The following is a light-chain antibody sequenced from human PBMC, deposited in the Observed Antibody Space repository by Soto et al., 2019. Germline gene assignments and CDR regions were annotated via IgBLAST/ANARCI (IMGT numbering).Light chain of an antibody. V-gene: IGLV2-8*01. CDR1: SSDVGAYNY. Sequence: QSVLTQPPSPSGAPGQSVTISCTGTSSDVGAYNYVSWYQQHPGKAPRLMIYDVSKRPSGVPDRFSGSKSGNTASLTVSGLQAEDEADYFCSSYAGRHSYVFGAGTKVTVL. CDR3: SSYAGRHSYV. J-gene: IGLJ1*01. CDR2: DVS.